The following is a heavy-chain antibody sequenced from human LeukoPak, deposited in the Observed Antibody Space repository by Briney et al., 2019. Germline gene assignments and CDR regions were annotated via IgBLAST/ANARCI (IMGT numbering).Heavy chain of an antibody. CDR3: AKDLWFGESVYYFDY. Sequence: YPGGSLRLSCAAFGFTFSSYAMSWVRQAPGKGLEWVSAISGSGGSTYYADSVKGRFTISRDNSKNTLYLQMNSLRAEDTAVYYCAKDLWFGESVYYFDYWGQGTLVTVSS. J-gene: IGHJ4*02. CDR2: ISGSGGST. V-gene: IGHV3-23*01. CDR1: GFTFSSYA. D-gene: IGHD3-10*01.